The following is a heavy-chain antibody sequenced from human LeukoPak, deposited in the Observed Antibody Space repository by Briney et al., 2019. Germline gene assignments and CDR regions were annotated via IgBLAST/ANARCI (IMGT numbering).Heavy chain of an antibody. CDR1: GDSISTTEDH. D-gene: IGHD2/OR15-2a*01. CDR2: ISYSGDT. J-gene: IGHJ5*02. Sequence: SETLSLTCTVSGDSISTTEDHWTWIRQFPGKGLEWIGYISYSGDTSYNPSLKSRVTISVHTSKNQFSLKLSSVTAADTAVYYCARGVYERGWFDPWGQGTLVTVSS. CDR3: ARGVYERGWFDP. V-gene: IGHV4-61*08.